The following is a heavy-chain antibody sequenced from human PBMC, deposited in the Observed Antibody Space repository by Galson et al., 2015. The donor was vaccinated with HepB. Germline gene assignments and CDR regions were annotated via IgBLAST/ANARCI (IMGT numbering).Heavy chain of an antibody. J-gene: IGHJ4*02. V-gene: IGHV3-30*04. Sequence: SLRLSCAASGFTLSSYAMHWVRQAPGKGLEWVAFISYDGSNKYYGDSVKGRFTISRDNSKNTLYLQMNSLRAEDTAVFYCARGYCYSTTCYFDYWGQGTLVTVSS. CDR2: ISYDGSNK. D-gene: IGHD2-2*01. CDR1: GFTLSSYA. CDR3: ARGYCYSTTCYFDY.